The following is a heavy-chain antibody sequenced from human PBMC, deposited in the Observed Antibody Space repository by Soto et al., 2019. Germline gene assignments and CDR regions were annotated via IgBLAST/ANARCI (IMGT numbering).Heavy chain of an antibody. CDR1: GYTFTGYY. CDR2: INPNSGGT. V-gene: IGHV1-2*04. CDR3: ARADSRSSPDAFDI. D-gene: IGHD6-6*01. Sequence: ASVKVSCKASGYTFTGYYMHWVRQAPGQGLEWMGWINPNSGGTNYAQKFQGWVTMTRDTSISTAYMELSRLRSDDTAVYYCARADSRSSPDAFDIWGQGTMVTVSS. J-gene: IGHJ3*02.